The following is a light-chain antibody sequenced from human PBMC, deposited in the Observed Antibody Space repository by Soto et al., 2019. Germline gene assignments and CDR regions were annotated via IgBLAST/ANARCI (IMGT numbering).Light chain of an antibody. CDR1: QSVSSY. CDR3: QQRSNWPIT. V-gene: IGKV3-11*01. Sequence: EVVLTQCPATLSLSLGGRATLSCRASQSVSSYLAWYQQKPGQAPRLLIYDASSRPTDTPARFSGSGSGTDFTLTISSLAPEDFALYYCQQRSNWPITVGQGTRLEI. CDR2: DAS. J-gene: IGKJ5*01.